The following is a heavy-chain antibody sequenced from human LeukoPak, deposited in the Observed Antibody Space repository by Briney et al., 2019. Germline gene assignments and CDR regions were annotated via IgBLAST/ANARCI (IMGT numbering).Heavy chain of an antibody. CDR3: ARDENYYDSSGYYYYFDY. V-gene: IGHV4-61*02. J-gene: IGHJ4*02. Sequence: ASETLSLTCTVSGGSISSGSYYWSWIRQPAGKGLEWIGRIYTSGSTNYNPSLKSRVTISVDTSKNQFSPKLSSVTAADTAVYYCARDENYYDSSGYYYYFDYWGQGTLVTVSS. CDR2: IYTSGST. CDR1: GGSISSGSYY. D-gene: IGHD3-22*01.